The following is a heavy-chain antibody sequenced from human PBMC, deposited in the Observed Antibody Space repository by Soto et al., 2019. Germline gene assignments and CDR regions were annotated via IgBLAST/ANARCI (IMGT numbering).Heavy chain of an antibody. CDR2: IIPIFGTA. V-gene: IGHV1-69*13. CDR3: ASSPPYCSGGSCYAFDI. D-gene: IGHD2-15*01. J-gene: IGHJ3*02. CDR1: GGTFSSYA. Sequence: ASVKVSCKASGGTFSSYAISWVRQAPGQGLEWMGGIIPIFGTANYAQKFQGRVTITADESTSTAYMELSSLRSEDTAVYYCASSPPYCSGGSCYAFDIWGQGTMVTVSS.